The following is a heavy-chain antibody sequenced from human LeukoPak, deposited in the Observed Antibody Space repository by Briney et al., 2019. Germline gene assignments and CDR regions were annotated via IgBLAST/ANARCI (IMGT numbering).Heavy chain of an antibody. J-gene: IGHJ5*02. D-gene: IGHD2-2*01. CDR2: ISSTGTYI. CDR3: ARDLGGLPVGIPSWFDP. Sequence: GGSLRLSCAASGFTLSDYSMDWVRQAPGKGLEWVSSISSTGTYIHYADSVKGRFTISRDNAKNSLYLQMNSLGAEDTAAYYCARDLGGLPVGIPSWFDPWGQGTLATVSS. CDR1: GFTLSDYS. V-gene: IGHV3-21*01.